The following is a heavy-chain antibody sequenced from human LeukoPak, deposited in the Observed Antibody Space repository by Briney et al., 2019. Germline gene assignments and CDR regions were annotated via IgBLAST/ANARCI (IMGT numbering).Heavy chain of an antibody. D-gene: IGHD5-18*01. Sequence: PGGSLRLSCAVSGLTFSSSWMDWVRQAPGRGLEWVSTISDNGGSTYYADSVKGRFTISRDNSKNTLYLQMNSLRVDDTAVYYCAKNGYSYGEKDAFDIWGQGTMVTVSS. V-gene: IGHV3-23*01. J-gene: IGHJ3*02. CDR3: AKNGYSYGEKDAFDI. CDR1: GLTFSSSW. CDR2: ISDNGGST.